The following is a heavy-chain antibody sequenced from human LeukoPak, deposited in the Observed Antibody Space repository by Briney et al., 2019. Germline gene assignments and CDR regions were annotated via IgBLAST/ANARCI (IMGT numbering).Heavy chain of an antibody. Sequence: PGGSLRLSCAASGFTFSDYYMSWIRQAPGKGLEWVSYISSSGSTIYYADSVKGRFTISRDNAKNSLYLQMNSLRAEDTAVYYCAKDESISYDFWSGYTPDAFDIWGQGTMVTVSS. D-gene: IGHD3-3*01. J-gene: IGHJ3*02. CDR2: ISSSGSTI. CDR1: GFTFSDYY. V-gene: IGHV3-11*01. CDR3: AKDESISYDFWSGYTPDAFDI.